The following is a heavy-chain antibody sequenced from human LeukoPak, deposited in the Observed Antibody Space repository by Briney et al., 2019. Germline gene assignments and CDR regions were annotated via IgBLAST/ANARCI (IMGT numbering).Heavy chain of an antibody. V-gene: IGHV3-23*01. J-gene: IGHJ4*02. Sequence: HSGGSLRLSCAASGFTVSSNYMSWVRQAPGKGLEWVSSISASGGSTVYADSVKGRFTISRDNSKNTLYLQMNSLRAEDTAVYYCANRNYYAKSDYYPYYFDYWGQGTLVTVSS. CDR1: GFTVSSNY. CDR3: ANRNYYAKSDYYPYYFDY. D-gene: IGHD3-22*01. CDR2: ISASGGST.